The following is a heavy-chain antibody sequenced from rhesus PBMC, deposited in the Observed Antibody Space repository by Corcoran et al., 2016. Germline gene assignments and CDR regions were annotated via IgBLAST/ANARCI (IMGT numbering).Heavy chain of an antibody. V-gene: IGHV4-73*01. D-gene: IGHD3-16*01. CDR1: GGSISGYYY. J-gene: IGHJ5-1*01. CDR2: IYGNSAST. Sequence: QVKLQQWGEGLVKPSETLSLTCAVYGGSISGYYYWSWIRPPPGKGLEWIGYIYGNSASTNYNPSLKNRVTISKDTSKNQFSLKLSSVTAADTAVYYCARVPFSYYSDNRFDVWGPGVLVTVSS. CDR3: ARVPFSYYSDNRFDV.